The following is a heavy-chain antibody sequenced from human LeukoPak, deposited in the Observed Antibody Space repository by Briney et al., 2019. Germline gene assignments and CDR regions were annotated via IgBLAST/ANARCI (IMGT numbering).Heavy chain of an antibody. CDR3: ARAGSYRFDY. D-gene: IGHD3-16*02. CDR1: SVTFSSYW. J-gene: IGHJ4*02. Sequence: GGSLRLSCSQSSVTFSSYWMHWIHQAPGKGLEWVSRINTDGSTITYADSVKGRFTISRDNARNTLYLQMNSLRDEDTAVYYCARAGSYRFDYWGQGTLVTVSS. V-gene: IGHV3-74*03. CDR2: INTDGSTI.